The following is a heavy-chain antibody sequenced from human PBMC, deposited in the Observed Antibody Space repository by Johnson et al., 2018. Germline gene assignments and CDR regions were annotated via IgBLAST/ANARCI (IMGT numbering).Heavy chain of an antibody. J-gene: IGHJ1*01. Sequence: VQLVESGGGLVQPGGSLRLSCEATGLSFSSYSLNWVRQAPGKGLEWISYISSSSRTIYYADSVKGRFTISRDDAKNSLYLQMNSLRAEDKAVYYCARVTTDFYDSSGYGFQHWGQGTRVTVAS. V-gene: IGHV3-48*01. CDR2: ISSSSRTI. D-gene: IGHD3-22*01. CDR1: GLSFSSYS. CDR3: ARVTTDFYDSSGYGFQH.